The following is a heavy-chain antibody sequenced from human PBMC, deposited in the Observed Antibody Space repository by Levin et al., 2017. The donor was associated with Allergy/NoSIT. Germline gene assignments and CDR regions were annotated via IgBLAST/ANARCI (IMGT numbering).Heavy chain of an antibody. CDR2: ISWNSGSI. D-gene: IGHD6-13*01. CDR3: AKGIAAAGSLQAFDY. J-gene: IGHJ4*02. Sequence: LSLPCAASGFTFDDYAMHWVRQAPGKGLEWVSGISWNSGSIGYADSVKGRFTISRDNAKNSLYLQMNSLRAEDTALYYCAKGIAAAGSLQAFDYWGQGTLVTVSS. V-gene: IGHV3-9*01. CDR1: GFTFDDYA.